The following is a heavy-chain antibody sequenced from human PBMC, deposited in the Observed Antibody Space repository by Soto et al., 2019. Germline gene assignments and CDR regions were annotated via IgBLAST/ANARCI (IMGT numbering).Heavy chain of an antibody. CDR1: GFTFSSYD. Sequence: GSLRLSCAASGFTFSSYDMHWVRQATGKGLEWVSAIGTAGDTYYPGSVKGRFTISRENAKNSLYLQMNGLRAGDTAVYYCARLSYGDGMDVWGQGTTVTVSS. CDR2: IGTAGDT. CDR3: ARLSYGDGMDV. J-gene: IGHJ6*02. V-gene: IGHV3-13*01. D-gene: IGHD1-26*01.